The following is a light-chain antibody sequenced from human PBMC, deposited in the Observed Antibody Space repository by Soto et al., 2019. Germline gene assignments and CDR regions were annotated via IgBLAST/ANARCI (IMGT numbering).Light chain of an antibody. Sequence: EIVMTQSPATLSVSPGERTTLSCRASRSVSGNLAWYQHKPGQAPRLLISEASTRATGIPARFSGSGSGTEFTLTISSLQSEDFAVYYCQQYNNWPRTFGQGTKLEIK. CDR2: EAS. V-gene: IGKV3-15*01. J-gene: IGKJ2*02. CDR3: QQYNNWPRT. CDR1: RSVSGN.